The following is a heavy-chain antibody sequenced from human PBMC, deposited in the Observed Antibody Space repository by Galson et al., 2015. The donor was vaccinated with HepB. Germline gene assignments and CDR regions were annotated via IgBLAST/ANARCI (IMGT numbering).Heavy chain of an antibody. CDR1: GFTVSSNY. J-gene: IGHJ6*03. V-gene: IGHV3-53*01. D-gene: IGHD2-2*01. CDR2: IYSGGST. CDR3: ARVVGGYCSSTSCYASVTSYYYYYMDV. Sequence: SLRLSCAASGFTVSSNYMSWVRQAPGKGLEWVSVIYSGGSTYYADSVKGRFTISRDNSKNTLYLQMNSLRAEDTAVYYCARVVGGYCSSTSCYASVTSYYYYYMDVWGKGTTVTVSS.